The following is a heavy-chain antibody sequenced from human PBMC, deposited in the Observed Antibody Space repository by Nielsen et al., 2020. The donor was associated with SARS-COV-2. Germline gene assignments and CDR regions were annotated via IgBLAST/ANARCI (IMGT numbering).Heavy chain of an antibody. CDR2: IRSKTNNYET. CDR3: KHYYDMDV. V-gene: IGHV3-73*01. J-gene: IGHJ6*02. CDR1: GFTFGDAI. Sequence: GGSLRLSCAASGFTFGDAIIHWVRQASGKGLEWLGRIRSKTNNYETSYAASVKGRFIISRDESKNMAYLQMNSLKTDDTAVYYCKHYYDMDVWGQGTTVTVSS.